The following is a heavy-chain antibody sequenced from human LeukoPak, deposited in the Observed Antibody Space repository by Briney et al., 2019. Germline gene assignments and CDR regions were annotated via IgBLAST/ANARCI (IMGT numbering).Heavy chain of an antibody. D-gene: IGHD2-21*01. Sequence: GGSLRPSCAASGFTFSSYSMNWVRQAPGKGLEWVSYISSSSSTIYYADSVKGRFTISRDNAKNSLYLQMNSLRAEDTAVYYCARGRGGRLFPLFDYWGQGTLVTVSS. CDR1: GFTFSSYS. CDR3: ARGRGGRLFPLFDY. J-gene: IGHJ4*02. V-gene: IGHV3-48*01. CDR2: ISSSSSTI.